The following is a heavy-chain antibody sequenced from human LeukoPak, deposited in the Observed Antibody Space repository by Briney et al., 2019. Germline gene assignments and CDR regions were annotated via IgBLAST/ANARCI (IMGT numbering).Heavy chain of an antibody. V-gene: IGHV3-21*01. CDR3: ARELVGAYKGTRFDY. CDR2: ISSSSSYI. D-gene: IGHD1-26*01. CDR1: GFTFSSYS. J-gene: IGHJ4*02. Sequence: PGGTLRLSCAASGFTFSSYSMNWVRQAPGKGLEWVSSISSSSSYIYYADSVKGRFTISRDNAKNSLYLQMNSLRAEDTAVYYCARELVGAYKGTRFDYWGQGTLVTVSS.